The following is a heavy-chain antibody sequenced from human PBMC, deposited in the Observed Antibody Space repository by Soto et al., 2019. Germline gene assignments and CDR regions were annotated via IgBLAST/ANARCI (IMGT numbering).Heavy chain of an antibody. Sequence: SETLSLTCTVSGGSISSGPYSWGWIRQPPGEGLEWIGTFHYSENTNYNPSLESRVAISVDTSKNQFSLKVTSVTAADTAVYFCARDRRTTAAGSSLGMDVWGQGTTVTVSS. D-gene: IGHD6-13*01. J-gene: IGHJ6*02. CDR3: ARDRRTTAAGSSLGMDV. V-gene: IGHV4-39*02. CDR2: FHYSENT. CDR1: GGSISSGPYS.